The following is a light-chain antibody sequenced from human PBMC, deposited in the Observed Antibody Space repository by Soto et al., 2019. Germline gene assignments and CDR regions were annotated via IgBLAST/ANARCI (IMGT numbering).Light chain of an antibody. CDR3: QQRTKWRT. V-gene: IGKV3-11*01. CDR2: DAS. J-gene: IGKJ1*01. Sequence: EIVLTQSPATLSLSPGERATLSCRASQSVSSSLAWYQQKPGQAPRLLIYDASNRATGIPARFSGSGSGTDFTLTISSLEPEDFAVYYCQQRTKWRTFGQGTRWIS. CDR1: QSVSSS.